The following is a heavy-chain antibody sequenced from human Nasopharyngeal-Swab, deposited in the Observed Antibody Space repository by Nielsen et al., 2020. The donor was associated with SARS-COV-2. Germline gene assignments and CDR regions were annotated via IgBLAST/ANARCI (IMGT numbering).Heavy chain of an antibody. CDR2: ISGSGGST. D-gene: IGHD6-13*01. CDR1: GFTFSSYA. V-gene: IGHV3-23*01. J-gene: IGHJ4*02. Sequence: GGSLRLSCAASGFTFSSYAMSWVRQAPGKGLEWVSAISGSGGSTYYADSVKGRFTISRDNPKNTLYLQMNSLRAEDTAVYYCARGSSRGMFDYWGQGTLVTVSS. CDR3: ARGSSRGMFDY.